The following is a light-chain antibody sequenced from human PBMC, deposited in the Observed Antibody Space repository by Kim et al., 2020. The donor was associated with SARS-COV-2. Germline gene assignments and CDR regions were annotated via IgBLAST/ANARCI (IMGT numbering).Light chain of an antibody. V-gene: IGLV1-36*01. CDR3: AAWDDRLNGVV. CDR2: YDD. J-gene: IGLJ2*01. Sequence: QSVLTQPPSVSEAPRQRVTISCSGSSSNIGNNAVNWYQQLPGKATKLLIYYDDLLPSGVSDRFSGSKSGTSASLAISGLQSEDEADYYCAAWDDRLNGVVFGGGTKVTVL. CDR1: SSNIGNNA.